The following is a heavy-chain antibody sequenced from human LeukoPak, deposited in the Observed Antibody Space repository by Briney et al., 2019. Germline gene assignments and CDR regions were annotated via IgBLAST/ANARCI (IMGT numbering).Heavy chain of an antibody. CDR1: GGSISSSGYY. CDR3: ARRYSSSWYWFDP. D-gene: IGHD6-13*01. Sequence: SETLSLTCTVSGGSISSSGYYWGWIRQPPGKGLEWIGNIYYSGSTYYNPSLKSRVTISVDTSKNQSSLKLSSVTAADTAVYYCARRYSSSWYWFDPWGQGTLVTVSS. CDR2: IYYSGST. J-gene: IGHJ5*02. V-gene: IGHV4-39*01.